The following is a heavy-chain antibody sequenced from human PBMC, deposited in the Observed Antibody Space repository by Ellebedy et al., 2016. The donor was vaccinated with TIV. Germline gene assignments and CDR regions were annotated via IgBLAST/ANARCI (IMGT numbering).Heavy chain of an antibody. J-gene: IGHJ3*02. Sequence: MPSETLSLTCTVSGGSIRSDGFFWSWIRQHPGKGVEWIGFSDYRGRAHYNPSLESRLTISVDTSSNQFSLKLSSVTAADTAVYYCARDLYSGHYEGFGAFDIWGQGTLVTVSS. D-gene: IGHD1-26*01. V-gene: IGHV4-31*03. CDR1: GGSIRSDGFF. CDR2: SDYRGRA. CDR3: ARDLYSGHYEGFGAFDI.